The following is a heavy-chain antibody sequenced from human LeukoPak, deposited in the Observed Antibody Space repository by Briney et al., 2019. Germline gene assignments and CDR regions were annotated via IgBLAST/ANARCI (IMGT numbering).Heavy chain of an antibody. CDR2: ISGSGGST. V-gene: IGHV3-23*01. CDR3: AKTLTAYYYGSGSHEFDC. J-gene: IGHJ4*02. D-gene: IGHD3-10*01. CDR1: GFTFSSYA. Sequence: GGSLRLSCAASGFTFSSYAMGWVRQAPGKGLEWVSAISGSGGSTYYAGSVKGRFTISRDNSKNTLYLQMNSLRAEDTAVYYCAKTLTAYYYGSGSHEFDCWGQGTLVTVSS.